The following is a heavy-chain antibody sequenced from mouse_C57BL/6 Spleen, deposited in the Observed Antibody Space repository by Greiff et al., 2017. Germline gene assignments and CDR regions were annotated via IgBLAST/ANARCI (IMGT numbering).Heavy chain of an antibody. CDR3: ARAGRGFAY. V-gene: IGHV1-26*01. Sequence: EVQLQQSGPELVKPGASVKISCKASGYTFTDYYMNWVKQSHGKSLEWIGDINPNNGGTSYNQKFKGKATLTVDKSSSTAYMALRSLTSEDSAVYYCARAGRGFAYWGQGTLVTVSA. CDR1: GYTFTDYY. CDR2: INPNNGGT. J-gene: IGHJ3*01. D-gene: IGHD3-3*01.